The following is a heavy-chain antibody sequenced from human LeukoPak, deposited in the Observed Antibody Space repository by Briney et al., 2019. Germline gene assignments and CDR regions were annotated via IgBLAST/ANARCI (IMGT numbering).Heavy chain of an antibody. V-gene: IGHV3-30*04. CDR1: GFTFSSYA. Sequence: PGGSLRLSCAASGFTFSSYAMHWVRQAPGKGLEWVAVIPYDGSNKYYADSVKGRFTISRDNSKNTLYLQMNSLRAEDTAVYYCARDLYRWHLDYWGQGTLVTVSS. J-gene: IGHJ4*02. CDR3: ARDLYRWHLDY. D-gene: IGHD3-16*02. CDR2: IPYDGSNK.